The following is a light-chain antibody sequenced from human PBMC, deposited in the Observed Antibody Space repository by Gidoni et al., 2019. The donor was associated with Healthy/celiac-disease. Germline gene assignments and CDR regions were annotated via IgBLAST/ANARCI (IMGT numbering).Light chain of an antibody. Sequence: DIVMTQSPDSLAVSLGERATINCKSSQSVLYSSNNKNYLAWYQQKPGQPPKLLIYWASTRESGVPDRFSGSGSGTDFTLTISSRQAEDVAVYYCQQYYSTPTFXQXTKVXIK. CDR2: WAS. J-gene: IGKJ1*01. CDR3: QQYYSTPT. CDR1: QSVLYSSNNKNY. V-gene: IGKV4-1*01.